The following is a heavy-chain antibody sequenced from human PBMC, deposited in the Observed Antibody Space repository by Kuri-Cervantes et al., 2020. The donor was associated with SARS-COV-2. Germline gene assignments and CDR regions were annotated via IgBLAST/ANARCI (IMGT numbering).Heavy chain of an antibody. CDR3: APSAFFSTVGP. CDR2: INHGGSA. V-gene: IGHV4-34*01. CDR1: GGSFSGYY. D-gene: IGHD1-26*01. J-gene: IGHJ5*02. Sequence: GSLRLSCAVYGGSFSGYYWSWIRQPPGKGLEWIGEINHGGSASYNPSLESRVTISVDPSKNQFSLKLNSVTAADTAVYYCAPSAFFSTVGPWGQGAPVTVSS.